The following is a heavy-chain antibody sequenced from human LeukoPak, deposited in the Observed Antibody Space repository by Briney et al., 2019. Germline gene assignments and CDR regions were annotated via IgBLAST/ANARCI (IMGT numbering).Heavy chain of an antibody. D-gene: IGHD6-13*01. V-gene: IGHV3-30*18. CDR1: GVTFSTYG. J-gene: IGHJ4*02. CDR2: ISYDGSNK. Sequence: PGGSLRLSCAVSGVTFSTYGMHWVRQAPGKGLEWVAFISYDGSNKYYADSVKGRFTISRDNSKNTLYLEMNSLRPEDTALYCCAKDYSSSSDYFDFWGQGTLVTVSS. CDR3: AKDYSSSSDYFDF.